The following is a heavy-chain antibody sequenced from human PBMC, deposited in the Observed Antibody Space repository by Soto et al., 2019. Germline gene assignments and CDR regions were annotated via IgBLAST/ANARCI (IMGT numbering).Heavy chain of an antibody. J-gene: IGHJ6*03. D-gene: IGHD4-17*01. CDR3: AREVRTTVTTHYYYYYYMDV. CDR1: GFTFSSYS. Sequence: PGGSLRLSCAASGFTFSSYSMNWVRQAPGKGLEWVSSISSSSSYIYYADSVKGRFTISRDNAKNSLYLQMNSLRAEDTAVYYCAREVRTTVTTHYYYYYYMDVWGKGTTVTVSS. CDR2: ISSSSSYI. V-gene: IGHV3-21*01.